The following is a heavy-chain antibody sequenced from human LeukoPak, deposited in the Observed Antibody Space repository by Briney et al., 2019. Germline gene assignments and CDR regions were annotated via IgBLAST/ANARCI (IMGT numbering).Heavy chain of an antibody. D-gene: IGHD1-26*01. CDR3: ARDLPLSYFWFDP. J-gene: IGHJ5*02. Sequence: SVNVSCKASGGTLSSYAISWVRQSPGQGLEWMGRIIPIFVTANSAQKFQGRVTITTDESTSTAYLELSSLRAEDTAVYYCARDLPLSYFWFDPWGQGTLVTVSS. CDR1: GGTLSSYA. CDR2: IIPIFVTA. V-gene: IGHV1-69*05.